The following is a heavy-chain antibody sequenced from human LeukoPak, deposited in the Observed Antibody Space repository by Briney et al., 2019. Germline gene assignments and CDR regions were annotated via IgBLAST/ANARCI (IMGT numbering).Heavy chain of an antibody. D-gene: IGHD3-22*01. V-gene: IGHV1-8*03. Sequence: ASVKVSCKASGYTFTSYDINWVRQATGQGLEWMGWMNPNSGNTGYAQKFQGRVTITRNTSISTAYMGLSSLRSEDTAVYYCARGTHDSSGYYHDYWGQGTLVTVSS. CDR3: ARGTHDSSGYYHDY. CDR1: GYTFTSYD. CDR2: MNPNSGNT. J-gene: IGHJ4*02.